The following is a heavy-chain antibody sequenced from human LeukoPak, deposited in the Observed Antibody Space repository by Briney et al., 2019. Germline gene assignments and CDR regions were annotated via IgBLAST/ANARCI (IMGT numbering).Heavy chain of an antibody. CDR2: ISYDGSNK. CDR3: AKDRATMVRGVWDY. J-gene: IGHJ4*02. Sequence: GRSLRLSCAASGFTFSSYGMHWVRQAPGKGLEWVAVISYDGSNKYYADSVKGRFTISRDNSKNTLYLQMNSLRAEDTAVYYCAKDRATMVRGVWDYWGQGTLVTVSS. V-gene: IGHV3-30*18. D-gene: IGHD3-10*01. CDR1: GFTFSSYG.